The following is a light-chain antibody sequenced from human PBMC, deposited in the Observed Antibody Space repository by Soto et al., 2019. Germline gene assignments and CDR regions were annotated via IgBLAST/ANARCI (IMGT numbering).Light chain of an antibody. CDR2: EVS. CDR1: XXDVGGYNY. Sequence: QSVLTXPPXXXXXXGQSVTISCTGTXXDVGGYNYVSWYQQHPGKAPKLMIYEVSKRPSGVPDRFSGSKSGNTASLTVSGLQAEDEADYYCSSYAGSNMVVFGGGTKLTVL. CDR3: SSYAGSNMVV. J-gene: IGLJ2*01. V-gene: IGLV2-8*01.